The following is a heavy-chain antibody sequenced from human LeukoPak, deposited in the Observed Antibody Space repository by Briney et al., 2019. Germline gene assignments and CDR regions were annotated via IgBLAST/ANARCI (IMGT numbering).Heavy chain of an antibody. CDR2: INTYNGNT. J-gene: IGHJ4*02. CDR3: ARDGEGATDFDY. Sequence: ASVKVSCKTSGYTFTTYNLGISWVRQAPGQGLEWMGWINTYNGNTNYAQKFQGRVTMTTDTSTSTAYMGLRSLRSDDTAVFYCARDGEGATDFDYWGQGTLVTVSS. D-gene: IGHD3-10*01. CDR1: GYTFTTYNLG. V-gene: IGHV1-18*04.